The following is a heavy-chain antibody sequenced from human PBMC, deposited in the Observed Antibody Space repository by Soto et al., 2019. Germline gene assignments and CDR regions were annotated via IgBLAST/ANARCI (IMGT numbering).Heavy chain of an antibody. Sequence: QVQLQESGPGLVKPSQTLSLTCTVSGGSISSGGYYWSWIRQHPGKGLEWIGYIYYSGSTYYNPSLKSRVTISVDTSKNQFSLKLSSVTAADTAVYYCARTGVAYQPLYYGKDVWGQGTTVTVSS. CDR3: ARTGVAYQPLYYGKDV. D-gene: IGHD2-2*01. V-gene: IGHV4-31*03. J-gene: IGHJ6*02. CDR2: IYYSGST. CDR1: GGSISSGGYY.